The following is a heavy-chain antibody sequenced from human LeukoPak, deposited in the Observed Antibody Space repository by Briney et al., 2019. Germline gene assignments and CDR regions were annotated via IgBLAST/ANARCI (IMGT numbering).Heavy chain of an antibody. J-gene: IGHJ3*02. CDR1: GYTFTGYY. V-gene: IGHV1-2*02. CDR3: ARDTPYRYYDSSHDALDI. CDR2: INPNSGGT. Sequence: ASVKVSCKASGYTFTGYYMHWVRQAPGQGLEWMGWINPNSGGTNYAQKFQGRVTMTRDTSISTAYMELRSLRSDDTAVYYCARDTPYRYYDSSHDALDIWGQGTMVTVSS. D-gene: IGHD3-22*01.